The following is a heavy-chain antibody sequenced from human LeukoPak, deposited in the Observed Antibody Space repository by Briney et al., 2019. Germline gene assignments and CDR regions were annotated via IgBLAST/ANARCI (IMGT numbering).Heavy chain of an antibody. Sequence: SETLSLTCTVSGGSISSYYWSWIRQPPGKGLEWIGSIYYSGSTYYNPSLKSRVTISVDTSKNQFSLKLSSVTAADTAVYYCARRGAAAAVDPWGQGTLVTVSS. CDR2: IYYSGST. CDR1: GGSISSYY. D-gene: IGHD6-13*01. CDR3: ARRGAAAAVDP. V-gene: IGHV4-39*01. J-gene: IGHJ5*02.